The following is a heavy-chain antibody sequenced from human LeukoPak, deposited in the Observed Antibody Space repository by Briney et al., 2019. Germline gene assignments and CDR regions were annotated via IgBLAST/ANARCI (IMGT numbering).Heavy chain of an antibody. J-gene: IGHJ5*02. CDR1: GFTFSNAW. CDR3: TTDETYYYDSSGYPS. Sequence: AGSLRLSCAASGFTFSNAWMSWVRQAPGKGLEWVGRIKSKTDGCTTDYAAPVKGRFTISRDDSKNTLYLQMNSLKAEDTAVYYCTTDETYYYDSSGYPSWGQGTLVTVSS. D-gene: IGHD3-22*01. CDR2: IKSKTDGCTT. V-gene: IGHV3-15*01.